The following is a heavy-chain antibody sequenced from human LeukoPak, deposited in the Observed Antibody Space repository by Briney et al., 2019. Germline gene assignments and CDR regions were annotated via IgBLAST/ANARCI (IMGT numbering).Heavy chain of an antibody. D-gene: IGHD2-15*01. CDR1: GGSISSGGYY. CDR2: IYYSGST. Sequence: SETLSLTCTVSGGSISSGGYYWSWIRQHPGKGLEWIGYIYYSGSTYYNPSLKSRVTISVDTSKNQFSLKLSSVTAADTAVYYCARSDTYCSGGSCPPNTFDALDIWGQGTMVTVSS. V-gene: IGHV4-31*03. CDR3: ARSDTYCSGGSCPPNTFDALDI. J-gene: IGHJ3*02.